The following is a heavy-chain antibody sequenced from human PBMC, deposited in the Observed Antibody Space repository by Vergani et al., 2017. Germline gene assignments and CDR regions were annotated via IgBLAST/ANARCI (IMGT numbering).Heavy chain of an antibody. Sequence: QVQLVQSGAEVKKPGSSVKVSCKASGGTFSSYTISWVRQAPGQGLEWMGRIIPIRGIANYAQKLQGRVTITAGKSTSTAYMELSSLRSEDTAVYYCAGDGYSSSGFDYWGQGTLVTVSS. CDR3: AGDGYSSSGFDY. J-gene: IGHJ4*02. CDR2: IIPIRGIA. D-gene: IGHD6-13*01. V-gene: IGHV1-69*08. CDR1: GGTFSSYT.